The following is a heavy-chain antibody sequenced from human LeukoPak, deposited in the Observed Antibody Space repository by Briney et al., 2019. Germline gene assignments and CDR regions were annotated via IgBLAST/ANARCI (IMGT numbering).Heavy chain of an antibody. CDR2: SRNRAHSYST. D-gene: IGHD3-10*01. J-gene: IGHJ4*02. Sequence: GSLRLSCAASGFTFSDHYMDWFRQAPGKGLDWIGRSRNRAHSYSTEYAASVKGRFTVSRADSENSLYLRMNSLKTDDTAVYYCVALIRGLGYWGQGTLVTVSS. CDR3: VALIRGLGY. CDR1: GFTFSDHY. V-gene: IGHV3-72*01.